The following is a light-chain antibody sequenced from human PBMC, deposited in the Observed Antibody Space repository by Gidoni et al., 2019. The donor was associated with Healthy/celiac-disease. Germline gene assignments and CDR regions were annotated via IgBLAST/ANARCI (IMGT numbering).Light chain of an antibody. CDR1: QGIRSW. J-gene: IGKJ1*01. Sequence: DIQLTQSPSSVSASVGDRVTITCRASQGIRSWLAWYQQKPGKAPKLLIYAASRLQSGVPSRVSGRGSGTDFTLTISSLQPEDFATYYCQQANSFPPTFGQGTRVEIK. CDR3: QQANSFPPT. CDR2: AAS. V-gene: IGKV1-12*01.